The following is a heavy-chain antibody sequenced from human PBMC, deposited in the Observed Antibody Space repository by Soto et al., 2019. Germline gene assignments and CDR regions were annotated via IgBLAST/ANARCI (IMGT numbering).Heavy chain of an antibody. Sequence: SVKVSCKASGGTFSSYAISWVRQAPGQGLEWMGGIIPIFGTANYAQKFQGRVTITADESTSAAYMELSSLRSEDTAVYYCARDGELQLVRPNWFDPWGQGTLVTVSS. CDR1: GGTFSSYA. J-gene: IGHJ5*02. CDR2: IIPIFGTA. V-gene: IGHV1-69*13. CDR3: ARDGELQLVRPNWFDP. D-gene: IGHD6-13*01.